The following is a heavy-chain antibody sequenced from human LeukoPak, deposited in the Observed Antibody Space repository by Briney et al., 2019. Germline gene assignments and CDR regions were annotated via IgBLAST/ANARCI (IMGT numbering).Heavy chain of an antibody. J-gene: IGHJ4*02. V-gene: IGHV4-34*01. CDR1: GGSLSGYY. Sequence: PSETLSLTCAVYGGSLSGYYWSRIRQPPGKGLERIGEINHSDSTNYNPSLKSRVTISVDTSKNQFSLKLSSVTAADTAVYYCASYRLRYLSFFDYWGQGTLVTVSS. CDR2: INHSDST. CDR3: ASYRLRYLSFFDY. D-gene: IGHD5-12*01.